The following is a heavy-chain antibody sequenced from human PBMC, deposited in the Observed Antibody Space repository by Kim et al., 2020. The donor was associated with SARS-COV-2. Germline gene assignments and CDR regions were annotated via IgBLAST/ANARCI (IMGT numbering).Heavy chain of an antibody. D-gene: IGHD6-6*01. J-gene: IGHJ6*02. CDR1: GFTLRTYA. CDR2: ISYDGSNK. V-gene: IGHV3-30-3*01. Sequence: WGSLRLSCSASGFTLRTYAMHWVRQAPGKGLEWVALISYDGSNKYLTDPVKGRFTISRDNSKNTVHLQMNRLRPEDTAVYFCARADTSSSDYHFYYGMDVWGQGTTVTVSS. CDR3: ARADTSSSDYHFYYGMDV.